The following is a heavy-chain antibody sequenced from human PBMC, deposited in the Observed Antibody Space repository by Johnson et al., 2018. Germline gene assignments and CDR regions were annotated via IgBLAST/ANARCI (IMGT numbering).Heavy chain of an antibody. V-gene: IGHV3-7*01. CDR2: IKQDGGET. CDR3: ARDLNYSGTYLRYFQH. J-gene: IGHJ1*01. Sequence: VQLVQSGGGLVQPGGSLRLSCAASGFTFSSYWMTWVRQAPGKGLEWVANIKQDGGETYSVDSVKGRFTISRDNAKNSLYLQMNSLSAEDTAVYYCARDLNYSGTYLRYFQHWGQGTLVTVSS. D-gene: IGHD1-26*01. CDR1: GFTFSSYW.